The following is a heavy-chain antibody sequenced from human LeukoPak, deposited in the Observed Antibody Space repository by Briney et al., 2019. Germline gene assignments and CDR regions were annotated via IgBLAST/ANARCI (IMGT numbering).Heavy chain of an antibody. CDR3: ARGYSAYATCFDY. D-gene: IGHD5-12*01. CDR1: GFTFSSYG. V-gene: IGHV3-30*03. CDR2: ISYDGSNK. Sequence: GGSLRLSCAASGFTFSSYGVHWVRQAPGKGLEWVAVISYDGSNKYYADSVKGRFTISRDNSKNTLYLQMNSLRAEDTAVYYCARGYSAYATCFDYWGQGTLVTVSS. J-gene: IGHJ4*02.